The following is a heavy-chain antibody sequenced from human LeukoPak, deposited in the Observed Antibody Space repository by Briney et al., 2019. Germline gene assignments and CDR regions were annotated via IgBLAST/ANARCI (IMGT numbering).Heavy chain of an antibody. CDR3: ANSYYDFWSGYFGY. Sequence: GGSLRLSCAASGFTFDDYAMHWVRQAPGKGLEWVSGISWNSGSIGYADSVKGRFTISRDNSKNTLYLQMNSLRAEDTPVYYCANSYYDFWSGYFGYWGQGTLVTVSS. D-gene: IGHD3-3*01. CDR2: ISWNSGSI. CDR1: GFTFDDYA. J-gene: IGHJ4*02. V-gene: IGHV3-9*01.